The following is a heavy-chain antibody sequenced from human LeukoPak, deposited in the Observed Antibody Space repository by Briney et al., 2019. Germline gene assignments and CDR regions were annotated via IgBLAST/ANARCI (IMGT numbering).Heavy chain of an antibody. CDR2: ISGSGGGT. CDR3: ARDLGFLAVAGPLDY. Sequence: PGGSLRLSCAASGFTFSRYAMSWVRHAPEKGLEWVSTISGSGGGTYYADPVEGRFTISRDDSKNTLYLQMNSLRAEDTAVYYCARDLGFLAVAGPLDYWGQGTLVTVSS. D-gene: IGHD6-19*01. CDR1: GFTFSRYA. J-gene: IGHJ4*02. V-gene: IGHV3-23*01.